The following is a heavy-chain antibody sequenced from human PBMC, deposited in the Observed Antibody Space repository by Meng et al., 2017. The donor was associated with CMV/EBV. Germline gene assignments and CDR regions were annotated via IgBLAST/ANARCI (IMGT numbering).Heavy chain of an antibody. V-gene: IGHV3-30-3*01. CDR3: ARDRGASVVAAARGYFYYGMDV. D-gene: IGHD2-15*01. Sequence: SCKASGGTFTNNAMHWVRQAPGKGLEWVAVISYGGINTYHADPVRGRFTISRDNSKNTVYLQMNSLRADDTAVYYCARDRGASVVAAARGYFYYGMDVWGQGTTVTVSS. CDR2: ISYGGINT. J-gene: IGHJ6*02. CDR1: GGTFTNNA.